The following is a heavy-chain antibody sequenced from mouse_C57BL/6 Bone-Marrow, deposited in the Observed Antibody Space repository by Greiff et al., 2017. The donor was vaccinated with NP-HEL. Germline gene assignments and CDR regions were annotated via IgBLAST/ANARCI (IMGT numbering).Heavy chain of an antibody. V-gene: IGHV1-78*01. Sequence: VQVVESDAELVKPGASVKISCKVSGYTFTDHTIHWMKQRPEQGLEWIGYIYPRDGSTKYNEKFKGKATLTADKSSSTAYMQLNSLTSEDSAVYFCASPYYYGSSYADYWGQGTTLTVSS. CDR1: GYTFTDHT. CDR3: ASPYYYGSSYADY. D-gene: IGHD1-1*01. J-gene: IGHJ2*01. CDR2: IYPRDGST.